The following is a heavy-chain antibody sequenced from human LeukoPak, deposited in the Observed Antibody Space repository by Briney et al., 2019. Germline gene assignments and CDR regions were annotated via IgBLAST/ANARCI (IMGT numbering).Heavy chain of an antibody. CDR3: ARLGGTLYGMDV. CDR2: IYYSGST. Sequence: SETLSLTCTVSGGSIGSYYWSWIRQPPGKGLEWIGYIYYSGSTKYNPPLKSRVTISVDTSKNQFSLKLSSVTAADTALYYCARLGGTLYGMDVWGQGTTVTVSS. CDR1: GGSIGSYY. J-gene: IGHJ6*02. D-gene: IGHD1-1*01. V-gene: IGHV4-59*08.